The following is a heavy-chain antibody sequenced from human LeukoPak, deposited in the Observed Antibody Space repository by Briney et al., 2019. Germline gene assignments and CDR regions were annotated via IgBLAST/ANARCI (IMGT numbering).Heavy chain of an antibody. CDR3: TRLAAAGSGRWAPDY. Sequence: PGGSLRLSCGASGFTFSSYSMNWVRQAPGKGLEWVSCISSSSSYIYYADSVKGRFTISRDNAKNSVYLQMSGLTTEDTAVYYCTRLAAAGSGRWAPDYWGQGTLVTVS. J-gene: IGHJ4*02. V-gene: IGHV3-21*06. D-gene: IGHD1-14*01. CDR2: ISSSSSYI. CDR1: GFTFSSYS.